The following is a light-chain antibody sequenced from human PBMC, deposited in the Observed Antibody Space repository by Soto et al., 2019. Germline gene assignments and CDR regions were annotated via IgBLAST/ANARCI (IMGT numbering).Light chain of an antibody. J-gene: IGKJ1*01. CDR3: QQYGNSPWT. CDR1: QRFGSSN. V-gene: IGKV3-20*01. Sequence: EIVLTQSAFTLSLSPGERGTLSCRASQRFGSSNLAWYQQKPGQAPRLLIYSTSSRATGIPDRFSGSGSGTDFTLTISRLEPEDFAVYYCQQYGNSPWTFGNGPRWIS. CDR2: STS.